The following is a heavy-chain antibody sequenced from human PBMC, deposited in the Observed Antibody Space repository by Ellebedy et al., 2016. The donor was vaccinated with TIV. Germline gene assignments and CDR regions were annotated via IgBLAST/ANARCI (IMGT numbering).Heavy chain of an antibody. Sequence: SVKVSXXASGGTFSSYAISWVRQVPGQGLEWMGGIIPIFGTANYAQKFQGRVTITADESTSTAYMELSSLRSEDTAVYYCARAKEKIQGYYGSGSYYFDYWGQGTLVTVSS. D-gene: IGHD3-10*01. J-gene: IGHJ4*02. V-gene: IGHV1-69*13. CDR1: GGTFSSYA. CDR3: ARAKEKIQGYYGSGSYYFDY. CDR2: IIPIFGTA.